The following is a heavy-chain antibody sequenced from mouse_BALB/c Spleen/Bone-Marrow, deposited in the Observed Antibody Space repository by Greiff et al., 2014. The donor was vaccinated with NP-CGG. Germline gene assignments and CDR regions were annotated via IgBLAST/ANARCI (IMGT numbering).Heavy chain of an antibody. D-gene: IGHD4-1*01. CDR1: GYTFTDYA. CDR3: ARSGKVRNAMDY. J-gene: IGHJ4*01. CDR2: ISGYYGDA. Sequence: QVQLKQSGAELVKPGASVKISCKGSGYTFTDYAIHWVKQSHAKSLEWIGLISGYYGDANYNQKFKGKATMTADKSSNTAYMDPSSLTSEDSAVYYCARSGKVRNAMDYWGQGTSVTVSS. V-gene: IGHV1S137*01.